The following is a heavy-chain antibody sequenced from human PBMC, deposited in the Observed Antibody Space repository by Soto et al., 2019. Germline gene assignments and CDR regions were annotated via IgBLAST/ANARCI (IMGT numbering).Heavy chain of an antibody. V-gene: IGHV4-4*07. CDR3: ARACSSNSCYDVFDY. CDR1: GGSISSYY. D-gene: IGHD2-2*01. CDR2: IYTSGST. J-gene: IGHJ4*02. Sequence: PSETLSLTCTVSGGSISSYYWSWIRQPAGKGLGWIGRIYTSGSTNYNPSLKSRVTMSVDTSKNQFSLKLSSVTAADTAVYYCARACSSNSCYDVFDYWGQGXLVTVYS.